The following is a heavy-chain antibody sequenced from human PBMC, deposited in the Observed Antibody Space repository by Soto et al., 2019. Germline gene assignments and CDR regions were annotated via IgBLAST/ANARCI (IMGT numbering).Heavy chain of an antibody. V-gene: IGHV4-59*08. CDR1: GGYISSYY. Sequence: SETLSLTCTVSGGYISSYYWSWIRQPPGKGLEWIGYIYYSGSTNYNPSLKSRVTISVDTSKNQFSLKLSSVTAADTAVYYCARHTPHYYDSSGYYPHYYYGMDVWGQGTTVTVSS. CDR3: ARHTPHYYDSSGYYPHYYYGMDV. D-gene: IGHD3-22*01. CDR2: IYYSGST. J-gene: IGHJ6*02.